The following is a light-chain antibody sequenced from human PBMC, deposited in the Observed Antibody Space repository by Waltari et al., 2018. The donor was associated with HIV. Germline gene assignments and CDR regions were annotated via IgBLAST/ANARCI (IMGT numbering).Light chain of an antibody. J-gene: IGLJ1*01. Sequence: QSVLTQPPSVSGAPGQTVTISCTGSSSNIGAGYNVHWYQQLPGTSPKLLIYGDSNRPSGVPDRFSGSKAGTSASLASSGLQAEDEADYYCQSYDSSLRGSVFGTGTKVTVL. CDR1: SSNIGAGYN. CDR2: GDS. CDR3: QSYDSSLRGSV. V-gene: IGLV1-40*01.